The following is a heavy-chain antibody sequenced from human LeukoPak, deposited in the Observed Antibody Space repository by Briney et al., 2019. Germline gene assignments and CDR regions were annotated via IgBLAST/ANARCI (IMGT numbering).Heavy chain of an antibody. J-gene: IGHJ5*02. D-gene: IGHD1-7*01. V-gene: IGHV1-69*05. CDR1: GGTFSSYA. Sequence: PVKVSCKASGGTFSSYAISWVRQAPGQGLEWMGGIIPIFGTANYAQKFQGRVTITTDESTSTAYMELSSLRSEDTAVYYCARDNYAGANWFDPWGQGTLVTVSS. CDR3: ARDNYAGANWFDP. CDR2: IIPIFGTA.